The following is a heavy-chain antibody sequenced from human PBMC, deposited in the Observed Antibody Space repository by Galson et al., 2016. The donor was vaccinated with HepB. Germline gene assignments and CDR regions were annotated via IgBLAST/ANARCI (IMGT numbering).Heavy chain of an antibody. Sequence: SLRLSCAASGFTFNNYWMSWVRQAPGKGLEWVANIKRNGREKDYVDSVKGRFTISRDNAKNSLYLQMNSLIAEDTAVYYCAREGYGGFDCWGQGDLVTVSS. V-gene: IGHV3-7*03. D-gene: IGHD4-23*01. CDR2: IKRNGREK. J-gene: IGHJ4*02. CDR1: GFTFNNYW. CDR3: AREGYGGFDC.